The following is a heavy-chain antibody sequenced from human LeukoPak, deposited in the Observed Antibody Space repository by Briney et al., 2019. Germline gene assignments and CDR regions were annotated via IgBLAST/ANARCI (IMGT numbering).Heavy chain of an antibody. CDR1: GGSIRSYY. CDR3: ARTMVRGVQGDY. V-gene: IGHV4-59*08. Sequence: SETLSLTCTVSGGSIRSYYWNWIRQPPGKGLEWIGYIYYSGSTNYNPSLKSRVTISVDTSKNQFSLKLSSVTAADTAVYYCARTMVRGVQGDYWGQGTLVTVSS. D-gene: IGHD3-10*01. CDR2: IYYSGST. J-gene: IGHJ4*02.